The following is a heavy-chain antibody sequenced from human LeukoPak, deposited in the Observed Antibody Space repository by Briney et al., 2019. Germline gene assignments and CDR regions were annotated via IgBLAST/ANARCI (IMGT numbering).Heavy chain of an antibody. V-gene: IGHV4-59*01. CDR3: VGELSLSGARIIDY. D-gene: IGHD3-16*02. CDR2: IYYSGST. Sequence: SETLSLTCTVSGGSISSYYWSWIRQPPGKGLEWIGYIYYSGSTNYNPSLKSRVTISVETSKNQFSLKLSSVTAADTAVYYCVGELSLSGARIIDYWGQGTLVTVSS. J-gene: IGHJ4*02. CDR1: GGSISSYY.